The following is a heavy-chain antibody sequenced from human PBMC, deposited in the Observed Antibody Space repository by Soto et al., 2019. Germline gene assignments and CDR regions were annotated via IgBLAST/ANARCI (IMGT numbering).Heavy chain of an antibody. V-gene: IGHV4-31*03. Sequence: QVQLQESGPGLVKPSQTLSLTCTVSGGSISSGGYYWSWIRQHPGKGLEWIGYIYYSGSTYYNPSLKSRVNISVDTSKNQFSLKLSSVTAADTAVYYCARGAKMTTVITPWFDPWGQGTLVTVSS. CDR3: ARGAKMTTVITPWFDP. J-gene: IGHJ5*02. CDR1: GGSISSGGYY. D-gene: IGHD4-17*01. CDR2: IYYSGST.